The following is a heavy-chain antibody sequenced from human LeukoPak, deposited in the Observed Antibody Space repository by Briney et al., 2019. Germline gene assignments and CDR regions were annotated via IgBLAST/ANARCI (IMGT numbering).Heavy chain of an antibody. V-gene: IGHV3-23*01. CDR2: ISGSGGST. D-gene: IGHD4-17*01. CDR3: ARGQRGYYGDYKFDP. J-gene: IGHJ5*02. Sequence: PGGSLRLSCAASGFTFSSYAMSWVRQAPGKGLEWVSAISGSGGSTYYADSVKGRFTISRDNSKNTLYLQMNSLRAEDTAVYYCARGQRGYYGDYKFDPWGQGTLVTVSS. CDR1: GFTFSSYA.